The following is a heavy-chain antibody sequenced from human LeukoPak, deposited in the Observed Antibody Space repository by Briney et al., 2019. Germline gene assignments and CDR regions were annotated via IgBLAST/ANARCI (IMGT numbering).Heavy chain of an antibody. J-gene: IGHJ4*02. CDR2: INHSGST. D-gene: IGHD2-21*01. CDR3: ARGRSGLFSY. Sequence: SETLSLTCAVYGGSFSGYYWSWIRQPPGKGLEWIGEINHSGSTNYNPSLKSRVTISVDTSKNQFSLKLSSVTAADTAVYYCARGRSGLFSYWGQGTLVTVSS. V-gene: IGHV4-34*01. CDR1: GGSFSGYY.